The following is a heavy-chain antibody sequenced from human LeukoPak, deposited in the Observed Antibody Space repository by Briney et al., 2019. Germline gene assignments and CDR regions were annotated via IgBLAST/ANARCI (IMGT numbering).Heavy chain of an antibody. D-gene: IGHD1-14*01. Sequence: GASVKVSCKASGGTFSSYAISWVRQAPGQGLEWMGGIIPIFGTANYAQKFQGRVTITRDTSASTAYMELSSLRSEDTAVYYCARPNRTVFDYWGQGTLVTVSS. V-gene: IGHV1-69*05. J-gene: IGHJ4*02. CDR1: GGTFSSYA. CDR2: IIPIFGTA. CDR3: ARPNRTVFDY.